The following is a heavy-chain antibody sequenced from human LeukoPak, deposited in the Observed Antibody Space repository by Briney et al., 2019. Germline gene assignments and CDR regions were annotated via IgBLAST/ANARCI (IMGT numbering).Heavy chain of an antibody. V-gene: IGHV3-48*01. CDR3: ARDMELRYFDWLPSEGCFDY. CDR1: GFTFSNYL. D-gene: IGHD3-9*01. Sequence: GGSLRLSCVGSGFTFSNYLMNWVRQAPGKGLEWVSFISSTGGTIYYADAVKGRFTVSRDNAKNSLLLQMNSLRAEDTAVYYCARDMELRYFDWLPSEGCFDYWGQGTVVTVSS. CDR2: ISSTGGTI. J-gene: IGHJ4*02.